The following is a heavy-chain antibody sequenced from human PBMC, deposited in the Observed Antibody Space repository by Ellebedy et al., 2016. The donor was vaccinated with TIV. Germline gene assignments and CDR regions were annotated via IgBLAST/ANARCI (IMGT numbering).Heavy chain of an antibody. Sequence: GGSLRLSCAASGFIFSSYAMTWVRLAPGKGLEWVSILYSGGTTKFADSVKGRFSISGDDSKNTMYLQMNSLRAEDTAVYYCAASPRLYDSSGYPFHYWGQGTLVTVSS. CDR1: GFIFSSYA. D-gene: IGHD3-22*01. CDR3: AASPRLYDSSGYPFHY. V-gene: IGHV3-23*01. CDR2: ILYSGGTT. J-gene: IGHJ4*02.